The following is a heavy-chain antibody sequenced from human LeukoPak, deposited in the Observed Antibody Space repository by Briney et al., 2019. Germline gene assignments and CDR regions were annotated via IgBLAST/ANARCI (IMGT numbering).Heavy chain of an antibody. V-gene: IGHV1-69*13. D-gene: IGHD3-10*01. CDR1: GGTFSSYA. CDR2: IIPIFGTA. J-gene: IGHJ6*02. CDR3: ARAIQDYYGDYYYYGMDV. Sequence: ASVKVSCKASGGTFSSYAISWVRQAPGQGLEWMGGIIPIFGTANYAQKFQGRVTITADESTSTAYMELSSLRSEDTAVYYCARAIQDYYGDYYYYGMDVWGQGTTVTVSS.